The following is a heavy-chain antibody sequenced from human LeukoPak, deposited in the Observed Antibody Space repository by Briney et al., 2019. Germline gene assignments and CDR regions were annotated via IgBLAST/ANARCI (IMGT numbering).Heavy chain of an antibody. CDR3: ARDASPGYFDL. J-gene: IGHJ2*01. D-gene: IGHD2-15*01. CDR2: ITNDGSAT. Sequence: GGSLRLSCAVSGFTFSNYWMHWVRQGPGKGLAWVSRITNDGSATGYADSVKGRFTISRDNAKNTLYLHMDSLSSEDTAVYYCARDASPGYFDLWGRGTLVTVSS. CDR1: GFTFSNYW. V-gene: IGHV3-74*01.